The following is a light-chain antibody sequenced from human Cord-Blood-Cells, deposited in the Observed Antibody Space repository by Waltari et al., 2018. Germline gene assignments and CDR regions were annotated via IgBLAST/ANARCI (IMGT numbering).Light chain of an antibody. Sequence: SYELTQPPSVSVSPGQTASITCSGDKLGDKYACWYQQKPGQSPVLVIYQDSKRPSGIPERVSGSNSGNTATLTIGGTQAMDEADCYCQAWDSSTWVFGGGTKLTVL. CDR1: KLGDKY. CDR2: QDS. J-gene: IGLJ3*02. V-gene: IGLV3-1*01. CDR3: QAWDSSTWV.